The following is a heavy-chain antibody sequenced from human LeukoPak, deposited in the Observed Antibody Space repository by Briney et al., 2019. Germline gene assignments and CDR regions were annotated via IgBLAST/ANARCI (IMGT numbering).Heavy chain of an antibody. CDR1: GFTFSSYW. J-gene: IGHJ4*02. Sequence: GGSLRLSCAVSGFTFSSYWMSWVRQAPGKGLERVANIKKDGSEKYYVDSVKGRFTISRDNAKNSLYLQMNSLRAEDTAVYYRAMTTVGFDYWGQGTLVTVSS. CDR3: AMTTVGFDY. V-gene: IGHV3-7*01. CDR2: IKKDGSEK. D-gene: IGHD4-23*01.